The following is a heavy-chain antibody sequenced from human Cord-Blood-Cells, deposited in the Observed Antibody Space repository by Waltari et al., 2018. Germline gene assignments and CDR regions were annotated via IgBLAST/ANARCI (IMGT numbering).Heavy chain of an antibody. J-gene: IGHJ2*01. CDR3: ARGPRIAAADDWYFDL. CDR1: GGSFSGYY. V-gene: IGHV4-34*01. CDR2: INQSGST. D-gene: IGHD6-13*01. Sequence: QVQLQQWGAGLLKPSETLSLTCAVYGGSFSGYYWSWIRQPPGKGLEWIGEINQSGSTNYTPSLKSRVTISVDTSKNQFSLKLSSVTAADTAVYYCARGPRIAAADDWYFDLWGRGTLVTVSS.